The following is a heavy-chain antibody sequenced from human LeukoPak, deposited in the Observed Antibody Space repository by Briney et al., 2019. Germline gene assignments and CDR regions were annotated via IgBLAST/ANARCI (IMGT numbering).Heavy chain of an antibody. D-gene: IGHD3-10*01. CDR1: GFTFSSYG. J-gene: IGHJ2*01. CDR2: ISYDGSNK. V-gene: IGHV3-30*18. CDR3: AKDGRRNYYGSGSYLWYFDL. Sequence: GRSLRLSCAASGFTFSSYGMHWVRQAPGKGLEWVAVISYDGSNKYYADSVKGRFTISRDNSKNTLYLQMNSLRAEDTAVCYCAKDGRRNYYGSGSYLWYFDLWGRGTLVTVSS.